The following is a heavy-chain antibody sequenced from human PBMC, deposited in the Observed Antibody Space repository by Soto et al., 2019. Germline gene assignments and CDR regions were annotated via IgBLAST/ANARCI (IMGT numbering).Heavy chain of an antibody. D-gene: IGHD3-10*01. CDR3: AKTRNSVINYNYYDNMDV. Sequence: QVQLVESGEAWAQPGGPLRLTCAASGFTFRELGITWVRQAPGKGRGGWAITSYDGRHTSYVDSVKGRFTISRDNSGNTAFLEMNRLRVEDTAVYYCAKTRNSVINYNYYDNMDVWGQGTTVTVSS. V-gene: IGHV3-30*18. J-gene: IGHJ6*02. CDR1: GFTFRELG. CDR2: TSYDGRHT.